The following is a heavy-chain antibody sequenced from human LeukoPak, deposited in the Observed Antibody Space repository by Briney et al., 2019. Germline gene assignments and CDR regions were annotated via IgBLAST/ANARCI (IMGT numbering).Heavy chain of an antibody. CDR2: ISGSGRST. CDR1: GFTFSSYA. J-gene: IGHJ4*02. CDR3: ARVGEGAAKD. D-gene: IGHD1-26*01. V-gene: IGHV3-23*01. Sequence: GGSLRLSCAASGFTFSSYALSWVRQAPGKGLEWVSAISGSGRSTYYADSVKGRFAISRGNSKNTLYLQMNSLRAEDTAVYYCARVGEGAAKDWGQGTLVTVSS.